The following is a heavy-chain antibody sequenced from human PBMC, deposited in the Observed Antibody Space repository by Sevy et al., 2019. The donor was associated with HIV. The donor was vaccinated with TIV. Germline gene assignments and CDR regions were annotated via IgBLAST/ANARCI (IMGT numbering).Heavy chain of an antibody. V-gene: IGHV3-21*01. CDR3: ARDRTARDFPGILTGTWVVEPGGGMDV. J-gene: IGHJ6*02. D-gene: IGHD3-9*01. CDR2: ISSSSGYI. CDR1: GFTFSSYS. Sequence: GGSLRLSCAASGFTFSSYSMNWVRQAPGKGLEWLSSISSSSGYIYYADSVKGRFTISRDNAKNSLYLQMNSLRAEDTAAYYCARDRTARDFPGILTGTWVVEPGGGMDVWGQGTMVTVSS.